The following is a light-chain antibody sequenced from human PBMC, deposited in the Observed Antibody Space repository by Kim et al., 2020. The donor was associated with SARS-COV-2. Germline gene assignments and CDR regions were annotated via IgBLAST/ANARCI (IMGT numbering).Light chain of an antibody. CDR2: DAS. Sequence: WAPGERTTLACRASQSRIYYLAWYQQKPGQAPRLLIYDASNRAAGIPARFSGSGSGTDFTLTINSLETEDFALYYCQQRRDWPITFGQGTRLEIK. CDR1: QSRIYY. CDR3: QQRRDWPIT. V-gene: IGKV3-11*01. J-gene: IGKJ5*01.